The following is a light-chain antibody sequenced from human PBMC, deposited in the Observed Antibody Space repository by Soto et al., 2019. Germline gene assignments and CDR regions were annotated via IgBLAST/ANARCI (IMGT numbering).Light chain of an antibody. J-gene: IGLJ3*02. V-gene: IGLV1-44*01. Sequence: QSVLTQPPSASGTPGQRVTISCSGGSSNIGSNTVNWYQQLPGTAPKLPIHSNNQRPSGVPDRFSGSKSGTSASLAVSGLQSEDGADYYCATWDDSLIGWVFGGGTKLTVL. CDR2: SNN. CDR3: ATWDDSLIGWV. CDR1: SSNIGSNT.